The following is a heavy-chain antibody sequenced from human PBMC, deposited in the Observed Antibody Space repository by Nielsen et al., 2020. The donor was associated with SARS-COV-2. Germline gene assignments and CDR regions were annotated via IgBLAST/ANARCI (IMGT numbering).Heavy chain of an antibody. CDR1: GFTFSSYS. J-gene: IGHJ2*01. Sequence: GGSLRLSCAASGFTFSSYSMNWVRQAPGKGLEWVSSISSSSYIYYADSVKGRFTISRDNAKNSLYLQMNSLRAEDTAVYYCARVTVTDDWYFDLWGRGTLVTVSS. D-gene: IGHD4-17*01. CDR2: ISSSSYI. CDR3: ARVTVTDDWYFDL. V-gene: IGHV3-21*01.